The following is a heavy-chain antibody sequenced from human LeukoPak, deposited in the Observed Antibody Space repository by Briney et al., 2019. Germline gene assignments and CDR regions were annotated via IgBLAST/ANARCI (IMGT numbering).Heavy chain of an antibody. CDR2: ISSSSSYI. CDR1: GFTFSSYS. V-gene: IGHV3-21*01. CDR3: AIDMDCGGDCPIDY. D-gene: IGHD2-21*01. J-gene: IGHJ4*02. Sequence: PGGSLRLSCAASGFTFSSYSMNWVRQAPRKGLEWVSSISSSSSYIYYADSVKGRFTLSRDHAKNSLYLQMDRLRAADTGVYYCAIDMDCGGDCPIDYWGQGTPVTVSS.